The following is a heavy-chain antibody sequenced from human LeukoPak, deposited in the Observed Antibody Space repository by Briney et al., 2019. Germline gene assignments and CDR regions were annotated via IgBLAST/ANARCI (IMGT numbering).Heavy chain of an antibody. V-gene: IGHV3-43*01. J-gene: IGHJ6*04. CDR2: VSWDGDTT. Sequence: GGSLRLSCAASGFTFDDYIMHWVRQAPGKGLEWVSLVSWDGDTTYYADSVKGRFTISRDNSKNSLYLQMNSLRTEDTAVYYCAELGITMIGGVWGKGTTVTISS. CDR3: AELGITMIGGV. CDR1: GFTFDDYI. D-gene: IGHD3-10*02.